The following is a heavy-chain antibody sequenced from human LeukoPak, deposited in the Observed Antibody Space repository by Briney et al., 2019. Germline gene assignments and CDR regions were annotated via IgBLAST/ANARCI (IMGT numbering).Heavy chain of an antibody. D-gene: IGHD1-26*01. CDR1: GGSISSGDYY. CDR2: IYYSGST. Sequence: SQTLSLTCSVSGGSISSGDYYWSWIRQPPGKGLEWIGYIYYSGSTYYNPSLKSRVTISVDTSKNQFSLKLSSVIAADTAVYYCARDMRVGATWDFDYWGQGTLVTDSS. CDR3: ARDMRVGATWDFDY. J-gene: IGHJ4*02. V-gene: IGHV4-30-4*08.